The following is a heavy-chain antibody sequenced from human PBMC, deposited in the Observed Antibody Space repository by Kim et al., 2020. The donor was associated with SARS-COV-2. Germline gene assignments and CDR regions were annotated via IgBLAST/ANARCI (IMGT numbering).Heavy chain of an antibody. CDR3: ARLERSNWFDP. Sequence: SETLSLTCTVSGGSISSGDHYWNWIRQPPGKGLEWIGYIYYSGSTSYSPSLKSRIVISIDTSKNQFSLKLNSVTAADTAVYYCARLERSNWFDPWGQGTLVTVSS. CDR2: IYYSGST. CDR1: GGSISSGDHY. D-gene: IGHD3-3*01. J-gene: IGHJ5*02. V-gene: IGHV4-30-4*01.